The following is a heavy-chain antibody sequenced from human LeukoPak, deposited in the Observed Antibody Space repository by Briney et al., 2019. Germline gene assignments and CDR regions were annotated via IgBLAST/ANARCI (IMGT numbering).Heavy chain of an antibody. J-gene: IGHJ6*02. Sequence: PGRSLRLSCAASGFTFSSYGMHWVRQAPGKGLEWVAVISYDGSNKYYADSVKGRFTISRDNSKNTLYLQMNSLRAEDTAVYYCAKDLPNMITFGGVIVRDYYYYYGMDVWGQGTTVTVSS. CDR3: AKDLPNMITFGGVIVRDYYYYYGMDV. V-gene: IGHV3-30*18. CDR1: GFTFSSYG. D-gene: IGHD3-16*02. CDR2: ISYDGSNK.